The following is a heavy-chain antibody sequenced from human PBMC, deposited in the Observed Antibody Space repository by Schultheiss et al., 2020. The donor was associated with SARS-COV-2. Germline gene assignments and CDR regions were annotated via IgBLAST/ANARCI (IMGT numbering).Heavy chain of an antibody. V-gene: IGHV1-8*01. J-gene: IGHJ6*01. D-gene: IGHD3-3*01. CDR3: ARGGLTHSDVWSAYIPDYAWDV. CDR2: MNANNGKT. Sequence: ASVKVSCTASGYTFHNYHLNWVRQAPGQGPEWMGWMNANNGKTGYAQKLQGRNTMTRDSSISTAYMELSSLRSPDTAVYYCARGGLTHSDVWSAYIPDYAWDVWGQGTTGTGSS. CDR1: GYTFHNYH.